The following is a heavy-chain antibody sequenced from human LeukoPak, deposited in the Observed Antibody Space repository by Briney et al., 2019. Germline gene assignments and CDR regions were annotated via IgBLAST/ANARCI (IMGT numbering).Heavy chain of an antibody. D-gene: IGHD3-10*01. V-gene: IGHV1-2*02. CDR2: INPNSGGT. CDR1: GYTFTGYY. Sequence: ASVKVSCKASGYTFTGYYMHWVRQAPGQGLEWMGWINPNSGGTNYAQKFQGRVTMTRDTSISTAYMELSRLRSDDTAVYYCARGRITMVRGDKRNWFDPWGQGTLVTVSS. J-gene: IGHJ5*02. CDR3: ARGRITMVRGDKRNWFDP.